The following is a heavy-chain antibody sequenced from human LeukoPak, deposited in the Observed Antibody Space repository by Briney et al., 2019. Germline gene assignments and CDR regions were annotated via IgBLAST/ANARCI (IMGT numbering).Heavy chain of an antibody. CDR2: INHSGST. CDR1: GGSISSGGYY. V-gene: IGHV4-39*07. Sequence: PSETLSLTCTVSGGSISSGGYYWSWIRQPPGKGLEWIGEINHSGSTNYNPSLKSRVTISVDTSKNQFSLKLSSVTAADTAVYHCARDYYDSSGYHFDYWGQGTLVTVSS. CDR3: ARDYYDSSGYHFDY. J-gene: IGHJ4*02. D-gene: IGHD3-22*01.